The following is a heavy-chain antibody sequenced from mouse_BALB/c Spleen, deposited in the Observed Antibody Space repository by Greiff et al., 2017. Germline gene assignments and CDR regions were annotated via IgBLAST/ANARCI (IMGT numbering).Heavy chain of an antibody. CDR1: GFTFSSYA. D-gene: IGHD1-1*02. CDR3: ARGGGNPFAY. V-gene: IGHV5-6-5*01. CDR2: ISSGGST. J-gene: IGHJ3*01. Sequence: EVQRVESGGGLVKPGGSLKLSCAASGFTFSSYAMSWVRQTPEKRLEWVASISSGGSTYYPDSVKGRFTISRDNARNILYLQMSSLRSEDTAMYYCARGGGNPFAYWGQGTLVTVSA.